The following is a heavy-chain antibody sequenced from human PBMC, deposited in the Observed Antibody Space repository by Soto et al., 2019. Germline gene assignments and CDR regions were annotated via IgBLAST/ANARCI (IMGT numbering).Heavy chain of an antibody. CDR1: GFTFSIYA. CDR2: ISGSGGSK. V-gene: IGHV3-23*01. J-gene: IGHJ4*02. CDR3: AKATRGGAATLIRAY. D-gene: IGHD6-13*01. Sequence: EVQLLESGGGLVQPGGSLRLSCAAAGFTFSIYAMSWVRQAPGKGLEWVSAISGSGGSKDYADSVKGRFTISRDNSKNTLYLHMNSLRADDKAVYYCAKATRGGAATLIRAYWGQGTLVTVSS.